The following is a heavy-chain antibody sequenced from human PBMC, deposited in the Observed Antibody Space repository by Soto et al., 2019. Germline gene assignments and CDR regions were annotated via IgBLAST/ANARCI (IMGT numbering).Heavy chain of an antibody. D-gene: IGHD3-3*01. CDR1: GGSISSSSYY. J-gene: IGHJ3*02. CDR3: ARPTIFGVVTNDAFEI. CDR2: IYYSGST. V-gene: IGHV4-39*01. Sequence: SETLSLTCTVSGGSISSSSYYWGWIRQPPGKGLEWIGSIYYSGSTYYNPSLKSRVTISVDTSKNQFSLKLSSVTAADTAVYYRARPTIFGVVTNDAFEIWGQGTMVTVSS.